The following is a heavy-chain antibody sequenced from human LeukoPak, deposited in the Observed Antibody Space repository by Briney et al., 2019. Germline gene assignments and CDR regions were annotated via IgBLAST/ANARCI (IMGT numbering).Heavy chain of an antibody. J-gene: IGHJ3*01. V-gene: IGHV3-48*03. Sequence: GGSLRLSCAASGFTLSTYWMSWVRQAPGKGLEWVSYISSTGSSIYYADSVKGRFTVSRDNAKTSLYLQMNSLRAEDTAIYYCARLVDLWGQGTMVTVSS. CDR3: ARLVDL. D-gene: IGHD6-6*01. CDR2: ISSTGSSI. CDR1: GFTLSTYW.